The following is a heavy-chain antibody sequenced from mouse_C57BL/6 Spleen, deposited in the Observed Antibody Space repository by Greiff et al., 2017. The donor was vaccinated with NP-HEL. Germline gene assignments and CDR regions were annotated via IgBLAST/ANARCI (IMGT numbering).Heavy chain of an antibody. J-gene: IGHJ2*01. CDR3: ARRAQATPYYFDY. V-gene: IGHV5-17*01. Sequence: VQLKESGGGLVKPGGSLKLSCAASGFTFSDYGMHWVRQAPEKGLEWVAYISSGSSTIYYADTVKGRFTISRDNAKNTLFLQMTSLRSEDTAMYYCARRAQATPYYFDYWGQGTTLTVSS. D-gene: IGHD3-2*02. CDR2: ISSGSSTI. CDR1: GFTFSDYG.